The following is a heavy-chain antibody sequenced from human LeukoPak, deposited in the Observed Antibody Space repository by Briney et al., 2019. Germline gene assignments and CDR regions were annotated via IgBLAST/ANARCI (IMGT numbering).Heavy chain of an antibody. CDR3: AKDISGSSGWSRFDY. V-gene: IGHV3-9*01. Sequence: GRSLRLSCEAAGFTFDDYAMHWVRQAPGKGLEWVSGISWNSGSIGYADSVKGRFTISRDNAKNSLYLQMNSLRAEDTALYYCAKDISGSSGWSRFDYWGQGTLVTVSS. D-gene: IGHD6-19*01. CDR2: ISWNSGSI. CDR1: GFTFDDYA. J-gene: IGHJ4*02.